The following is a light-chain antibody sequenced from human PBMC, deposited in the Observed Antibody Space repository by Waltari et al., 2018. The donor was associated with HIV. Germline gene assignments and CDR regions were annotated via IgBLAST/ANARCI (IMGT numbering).Light chain of an antibody. Sequence: EIVMTQSPATLSVSPGERATLSCRASQSVSSNLAWYQQKPGQAPRLLIYGTSTRATGIPARFSGSGSGTEFTLTIGSLQSEDFAVYFCQQYNDWPPWTFGPGTKVEIK. V-gene: IGKV3-15*01. CDR3: QQYNDWPPWT. CDR2: GTS. CDR1: QSVSSN. J-gene: IGKJ1*01.